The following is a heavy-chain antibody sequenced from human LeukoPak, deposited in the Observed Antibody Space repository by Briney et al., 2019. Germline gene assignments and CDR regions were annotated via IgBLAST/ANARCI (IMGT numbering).Heavy chain of an antibody. V-gene: IGHV4-39*07. CDR3: AREGYDILTGYPRANWFDP. Sequence: SETLSLTCTVSGGSISSSSYYWGWIRQPPGKGLEWIGSIYYSGSTYYNPSLKSRVTISVDTSKNQFSLKLSSVTAADTAVYYCAREGYDILTGYPRANWFDPWGQGTLVTVSS. CDR2: IYYSGST. J-gene: IGHJ5*02. CDR1: GGSISSSSYY. D-gene: IGHD3-9*01.